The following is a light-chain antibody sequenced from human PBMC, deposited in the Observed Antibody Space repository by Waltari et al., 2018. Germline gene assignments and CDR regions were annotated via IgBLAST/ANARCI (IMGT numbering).Light chain of an antibody. J-gene: IGKJ1*01. V-gene: IGKV3-20*01. CDR1: QSVSRA. CDR3: QHYVRLPAT. CDR2: GAS. Sequence: EIVLTQSPGSLSSSPGERVTLSCRASQSVSRALACYQQKPGQAPRLLIFGASNRATGIPDRFSGSESETDFSLTISRLEPKDFAVYYCQHYVRLPATFGRGTKVEIK.